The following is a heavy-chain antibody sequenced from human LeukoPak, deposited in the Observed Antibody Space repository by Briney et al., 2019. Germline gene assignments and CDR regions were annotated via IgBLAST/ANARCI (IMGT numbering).Heavy chain of an antibody. CDR2: IYYSGST. CDR1: GGSISSYY. Sequence: SETLSLTCTVSGGSISSYYWSWIRQPPGKGLEWIGYIYYSGSTNYNPSLKSRVTISVDTSKNQFSLKLSSVTAADTAVYYCARSIRDFDWFLITNAFDIWGQGTMVTVSS. V-gene: IGHV4-59*12. CDR3: ARSIRDFDWFLITNAFDI. J-gene: IGHJ3*02. D-gene: IGHD3-9*01.